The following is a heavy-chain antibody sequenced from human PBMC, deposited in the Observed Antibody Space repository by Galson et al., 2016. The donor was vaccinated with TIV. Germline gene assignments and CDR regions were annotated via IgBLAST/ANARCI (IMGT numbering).Heavy chain of an antibody. Sequence: SVKASCKASGYPFTNYDINWVRQASGQGLEWIGWMSPNSGYTFYAENFLGRVTMTMDPSISTVYMELSSLRSDDTAVYYCARGVTEGVDYWGQGTLVPVSS. CDR2: MSPNSGYT. CDR3: ARGVTEGVDY. D-gene: IGHD2-21*02. V-gene: IGHV1-8*01. CDR1: GYPFTNYD. J-gene: IGHJ4*02.